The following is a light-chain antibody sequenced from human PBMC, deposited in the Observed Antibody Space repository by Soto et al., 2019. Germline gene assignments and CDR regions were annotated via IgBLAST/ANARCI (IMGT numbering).Light chain of an antibody. Sequence: QSVLTQPASVSGSPGQSITISCTGTSSGVGNYNLVSWYQQHPGKAPTLVIYEVTKRPSGVSNRFSGSKSGNPASLTISGLQAEDEADYYCSSRAGDNSVTFCGGTELTVL. CDR2: EVT. J-gene: IGLJ2*01. V-gene: IGLV2-23*02. CDR1: SSGVGNYNL. CDR3: SSRAGDNSVT.